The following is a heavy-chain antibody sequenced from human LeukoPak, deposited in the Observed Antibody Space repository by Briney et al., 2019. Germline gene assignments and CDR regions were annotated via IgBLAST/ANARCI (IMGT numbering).Heavy chain of an antibody. CDR2: ISSSSSYI. CDR1: GFTFSSYS. D-gene: IGHD2-2*03. J-gene: IGHJ6*02. Sequence: GGSLRLSCAASGFTFSSYSMNWVRQAPGKGLEGVSSISSSSSYIYYADSVKGRFTISRDNAKNSLYLQMNSLRAEDTAVYYCARSLDIVVVPAAIPRYYYYGMDVWGQGTTVTVSS. V-gene: IGHV3-21*01. CDR3: ARSLDIVVVPAAIPRYYYYGMDV.